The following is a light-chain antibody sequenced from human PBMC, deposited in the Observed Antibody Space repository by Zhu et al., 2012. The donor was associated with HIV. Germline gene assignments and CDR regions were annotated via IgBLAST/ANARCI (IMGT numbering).Light chain of an antibody. CDR3: QHYYNWLGT. V-gene: IGKV3-15*01. CDR2: GAS. CDR1: QSFGST. Sequence: EIVMTQSPDTLSVFPGERATLSCRASQSFGSTLAWYQHKPGQPPRLLIYGASTRAAGIPARFSGSGSGTEFTLTISGVQSEDFAVYYCQHYYNWLGTFGQGTKAEIK. J-gene: IGKJ1*01.